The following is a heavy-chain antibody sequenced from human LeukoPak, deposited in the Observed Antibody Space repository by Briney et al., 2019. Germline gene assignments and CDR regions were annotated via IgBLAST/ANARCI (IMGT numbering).Heavy chain of an antibody. CDR1: GFTFEDYA. D-gene: IGHD6-13*01. V-gene: IGHV3-9*01. CDR3: AQSRGRIAAPIDY. Sequence: GGSLRLSWAASGFTFEDYAMYWGRQAPGEGLEWVSVISWNSGSLGYAASVRGRFTISRDNAKNSLYLQMNSLKTEDTAFYYCAQSRGRIAAPIDYWGQGTLVTVSS. J-gene: IGHJ4*02. CDR2: ISWNSGSL.